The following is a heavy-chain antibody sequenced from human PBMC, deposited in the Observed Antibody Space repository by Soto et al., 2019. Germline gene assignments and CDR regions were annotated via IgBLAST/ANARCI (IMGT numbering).Heavy chain of an antibody. D-gene: IGHD3-22*01. CDR1: GFTFSDYY. V-gene: IGHV3-11*01. Sequence: PGGSLRLSCAASGFTFSDYYMSWIRQAPGKGLEWVSYISSSGSTIYYADSVKGRFTISRDNAKNSLYLQMNSLRAEDTAVYYCARGPPTYYYDSSGYGEDPYFDYWGQGTLVTVYS. CDR3: ARGPPTYYYDSSGYGEDPYFDY. CDR2: ISSSGSTI. J-gene: IGHJ4*02.